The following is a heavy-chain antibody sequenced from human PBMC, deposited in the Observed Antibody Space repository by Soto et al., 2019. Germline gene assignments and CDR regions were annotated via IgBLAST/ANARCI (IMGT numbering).Heavy chain of an antibody. J-gene: IGHJ4*02. CDR3: ARDRIIGHQWLGY. CDR1: GFTVSSNY. CDR2: IYSDGSST. Sequence: GGSLRLSCAASGFTVSSNYMSWVRQAPGKGLEWVSVIYSDGSSTSYADSVKGRFTISRDNAKNTLYLQMNSLRAEDTAVYYCARDRIIGHQWLGYWGQGTLVTVSS. V-gene: IGHV3-53*01. D-gene: IGHD6-19*01.